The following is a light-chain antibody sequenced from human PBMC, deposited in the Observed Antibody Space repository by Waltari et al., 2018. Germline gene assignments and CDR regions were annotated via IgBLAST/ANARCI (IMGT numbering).Light chain of an antibody. J-gene: IGLJ3*02. CDR1: SGSLSSTSS. CDR2: KAT. V-gene: IGLV8-61*01. CDR3: LLYMGSGIWV. Sequence: QTVVTQEPSLSVSPGGTVTLTCALSSGSLSSTSSPSWYQQSPGQTPRTLVYKATIRSSGVPDRFSGSILGNKAALIITGAQAEDESDYYCLLYMGSGIWVFGGGTKLTVL.